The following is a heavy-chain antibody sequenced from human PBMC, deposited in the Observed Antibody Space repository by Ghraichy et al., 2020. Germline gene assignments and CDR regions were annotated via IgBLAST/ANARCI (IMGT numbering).Heavy chain of an antibody. CDR1: GYTFTSYA. V-gene: IGHV1-3*01. CDR2: INAANGNT. CDR3: ARGPYYYDSGSYYMSQFDY. D-gene: IGHD3-10*01. Sequence: ASVKVSCKTSGYTFTSYALHWVRQAPGQRLEWMGWINAANGNTKYSQKFQGRVTITRDTSASTAYMELSSLRSEDTAVYYCARGPYYYDSGSYYMSQFDYWGQGSLVTVSS. J-gene: IGHJ4*02.